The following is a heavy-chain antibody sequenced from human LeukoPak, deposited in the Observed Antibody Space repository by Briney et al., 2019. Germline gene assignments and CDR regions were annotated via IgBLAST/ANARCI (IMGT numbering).Heavy chain of an antibody. CDR2: IYHSGST. CDR1: GFTFSSYAM. CDR3: ARNGATQDY. J-gene: IGHJ4*02. Sequence: GSLRLSCAASGFTFSSYAMSWVRQAPGKGLEWIGEIYHSGSTNYNPSLKSRVTISVDKSKNQFSLKLSSVTAADTAVYYCARNGATQDYWGQGTLVTVSS. D-gene: IGHD1-26*01. V-gene: IGHV4-4*02.